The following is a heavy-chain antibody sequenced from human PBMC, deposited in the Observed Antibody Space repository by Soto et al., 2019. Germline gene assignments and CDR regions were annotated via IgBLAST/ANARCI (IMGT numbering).Heavy chain of an antibody. V-gene: IGHV3-21*06. CDR1: GFTFTRYS. CDR3: ARESEDLTSNFDY. J-gene: IGHJ4*02. CDR2: ISSTTNYI. Sequence: GGSLRLSCAASGFTFTRYSRNWVRQAPGKGLEWVSSISSTTNYIYYGDSMKGRFTISRDNAKNSLYLEMNSLRAEDTAVYYCARESEDLTSNFDYWGQGTLVTVSS.